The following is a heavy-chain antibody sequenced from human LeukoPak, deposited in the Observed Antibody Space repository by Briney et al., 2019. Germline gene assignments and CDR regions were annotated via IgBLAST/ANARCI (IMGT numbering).Heavy chain of an antibody. V-gene: IGHV3-7*01. CDR3: ARDNGVVHGVYYMDV. CDR2: IKQDGSEK. D-gene: IGHD3-3*01. J-gene: IGHJ6*03. Sequence: GGSLKLSCAASGFTFSNYWMTWVRQAPGKGLEWVADIKQDGSEKLYVNSVRGRFTISRDNAKMSLFLQMNSLRAEDTAVYYCARDNGVVHGVYYMDVWGKGTTVTVS. CDR1: GFTFSNYW.